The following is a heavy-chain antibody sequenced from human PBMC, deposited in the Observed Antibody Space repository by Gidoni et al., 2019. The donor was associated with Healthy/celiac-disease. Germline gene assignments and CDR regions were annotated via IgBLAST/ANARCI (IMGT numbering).Heavy chain of an antibody. J-gene: IGHJ4*02. V-gene: IGHV3-9*01. CDR3: AKDMDSNWGTLDY. CDR2: ISWNSGSI. Sequence: EVQLVESGGGLVQPGRSLRLSCAASGFTFDDYAMHWVRQAPGKGLEWVSGISWNSGSIGYADSVKGRFTISRDNAKNSLYLQMNSLRAEDTALYYCAKDMDSNWGTLDYWGQGTLVTVSS. D-gene: IGHD7-27*01. CDR1: GFTFDDYA.